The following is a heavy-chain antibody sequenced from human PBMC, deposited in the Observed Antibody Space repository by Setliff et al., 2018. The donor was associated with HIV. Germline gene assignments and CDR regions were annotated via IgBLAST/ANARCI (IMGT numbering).Heavy chain of an antibody. CDR1: GFAFSGHQ. V-gene: IGHV3-7*01. J-gene: IGHJ4*02. Sequence: ETLSLSCAASGFAFSGHQMSWVRQAPGKGLEWVAKIKQDGSEKYYVDSVEGRFTISRDNAKNSLYLEMNSLTVEDTALYYCARDWPSSTAAGDCWGQGTLVTVSS. D-gene: IGHD6-6*01. CDR2: IKQDGSEK. CDR3: ARDWPSSTAAGDC.